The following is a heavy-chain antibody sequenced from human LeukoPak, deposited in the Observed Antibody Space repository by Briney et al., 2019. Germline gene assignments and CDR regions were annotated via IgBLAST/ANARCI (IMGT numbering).Heavy chain of an antibody. CDR1: GYTFTGYY. D-gene: IGHD2-2*02. CDR3: ARDCSTSCYTRSYAFDI. J-gene: IGHJ3*02. CDR2: INPNSGGT. Sequence: ASVKVSCKAPGYTFTGYYMHWVRQAPGQGLEWMGWINPNSGGTNYAQKFQGRVTMTRDTSISTAYMELSRLRSDDTAVYYCARDCSTSCYTRSYAFDIWGQGTMVTVSS. V-gene: IGHV1-2*02.